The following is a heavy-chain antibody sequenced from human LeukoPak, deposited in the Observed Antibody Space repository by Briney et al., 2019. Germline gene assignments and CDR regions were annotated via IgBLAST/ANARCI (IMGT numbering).Heavy chain of an antibody. CDR2: IHSGGTT. CDR1: GGSLSRFY. D-gene: IGHD5-18*01. Sequence: SETLSLTCTVSGGSLSRFYWAWIRQPAGRGLEWIGRIHSGGTTNYNPSLEGRLPFSLDTSQNQFSLKLNSVTAADTAVYYCARDSPDGYTSGHYYYYLDVWGKGTTVTVSS. V-gene: IGHV4-4*07. CDR3: ARDSPDGYTSGHYYYYLDV. J-gene: IGHJ6*03.